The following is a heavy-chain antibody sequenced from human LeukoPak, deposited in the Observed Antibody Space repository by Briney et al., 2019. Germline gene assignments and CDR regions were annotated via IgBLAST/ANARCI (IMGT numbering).Heavy chain of an antibody. D-gene: IGHD6-13*01. CDR2: TYYRSKWYN. J-gene: IGHJ4*02. V-gene: IGHV6-1*01. CDR1: GDSVSSNSAA. Sequence: SQTLSLTCAISGDSVSSNSAAWNWIRQSPSRGLEGLGRTYYRSKWYNDYAVSVKSRITINPDTSKNQFSLQLNSVTPEDTAVYYCARDRKDAIAAAGTAPNFDYWGQGTLVTVSS. CDR3: ARDRKDAIAAAGTAPNFDY.